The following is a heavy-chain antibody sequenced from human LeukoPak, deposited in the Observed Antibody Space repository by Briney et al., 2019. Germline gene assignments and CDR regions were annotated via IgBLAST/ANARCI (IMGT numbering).Heavy chain of an antibody. CDR1: GGSISSYY. Sequence: SEILSLTCTVSGGSISSYYWSWIRQPPGKGLEWIGYIYYSGTTNYNPSLKSRVTISVDKSKNQFSLKLSSVTAADTAVYYCARDAYDSSGYSFDYWGQGTLVTVSS. CDR3: ARDAYDSSGYSFDY. CDR2: IYYSGTT. V-gene: IGHV4-59*12. D-gene: IGHD3-22*01. J-gene: IGHJ4*02.